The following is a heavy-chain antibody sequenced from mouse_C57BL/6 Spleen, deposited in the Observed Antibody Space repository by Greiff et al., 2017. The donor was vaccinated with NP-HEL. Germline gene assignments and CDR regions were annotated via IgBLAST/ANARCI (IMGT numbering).Heavy chain of an antibody. CDR1: GFTFTDYY. Sequence: EVKLVESGGGLVQPGGSLSLSCAASGFTFTDYYMSWVRQPPGKALEWLGFIRNKANGYTTEYSASVKGRFTISRDNSQSILYLQMNALRAEDSATYYCARYREDYAMDYWGQGTSVTVSS. J-gene: IGHJ4*01. V-gene: IGHV7-3*01. CDR2: IRNKANGYTT. CDR3: ARYREDYAMDY.